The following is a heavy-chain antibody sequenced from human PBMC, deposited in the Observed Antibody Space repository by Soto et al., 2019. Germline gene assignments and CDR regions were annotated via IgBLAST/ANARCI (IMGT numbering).Heavy chain of an antibody. J-gene: IGHJ5*01. CDR2: ISDTGNT. Sequence: SETLSLTCTVSGGSIRSYSWSWIRQPPGKGLEWIGYISDTGNTYYNPSLKSRLTISADPSKNQFSLTLTSVTAADTAVYYCARDRFTIIWGVVRKWWSASWGQGTLVTVSS. CDR1: GGSIRSYS. CDR3: ARDRFTIIWGVVRKWWSAS. V-gene: IGHV4-59*01. D-gene: IGHD3-10*01.